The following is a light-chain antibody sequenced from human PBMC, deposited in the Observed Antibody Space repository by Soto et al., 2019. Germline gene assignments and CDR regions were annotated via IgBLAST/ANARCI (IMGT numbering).Light chain of an antibody. CDR3: QQYDSSHT. CDR2: GAS. V-gene: IGKV3-20*01. CDR1: QSVGSTY. J-gene: IGKJ2*01. Sequence: EIVLTQSPATLSLSPGERAALSCRASQSVGSTYLAWYQQKPGQAPRLLIYGASSRATCIPDRFSGSGSGTDFAITISILEPEYIAVYYCQQYDSSHTSGQGTQLEI.